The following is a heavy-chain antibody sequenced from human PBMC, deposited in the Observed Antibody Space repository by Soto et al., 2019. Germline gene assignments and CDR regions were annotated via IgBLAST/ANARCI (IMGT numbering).Heavy chain of an antibody. CDR3: AREMAAADLNWFDP. CDR2: IYYSGST. D-gene: IGHD6-13*01. Sequence: PGKGLEWIGYIYYSGSTNYNPSLKSRVTISVDTSKNQFSLKLSSVTAADTAVYYCAREMAAADLNWFDPWGQGTLVTVSS. V-gene: IGHV4-59*01. J-gene: IGHJ5*02.